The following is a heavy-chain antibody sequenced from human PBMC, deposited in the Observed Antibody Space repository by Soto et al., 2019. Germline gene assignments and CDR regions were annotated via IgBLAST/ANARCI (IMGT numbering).Heavy chain of an antibody. CDR3: ARDMNYDILTGYYYYYYGMDV. Sequence: GGSLRLSCAASGFTFSSYSMNWVRQAPGKGLEWVSYISSSSSTIYYADSVKGRFSISRDNAQNSLYLQMNSLRDEDTAVYYCARDMNYDILTGYYYYYYGMDVWGQGTTVTVSS. D-gene: IGHD3-9*01. V-gene: IGHV3-48*02. J-gene: IGHJ6*02. CDR2: ISSSSSTI. CDR1: GFTFSSYS.